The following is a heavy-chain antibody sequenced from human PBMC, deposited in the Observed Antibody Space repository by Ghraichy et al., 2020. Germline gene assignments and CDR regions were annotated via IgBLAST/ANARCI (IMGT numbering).Heavy chain of an antibody. CDR2: IYSGATT. J-gene: IGHJ4*02. CDR3: ERGLAAADN. V-gene: IGHV3-66*01. Sequence: GGSLRLSCAASGFSFSRTYMSWVRQAPGKGLEWVSVIYSGATTYYADSVKGRFTISRDNSKNTLYLQMNSLRVEDTAVYYCERGLAAADNWGQGTLVTVSS. CDR1: GFSFSRTY. D-gene: IGHD6-13*01.